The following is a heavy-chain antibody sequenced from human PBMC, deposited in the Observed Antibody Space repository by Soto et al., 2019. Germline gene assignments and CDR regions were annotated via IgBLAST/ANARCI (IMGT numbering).Heavy chain of an antibody. D-gene: IGHD6-6*01. J-gene: IGHJ4*02. V-gene: IGHV3-30*18. CDR3: AKGESWSSSSKTDY. CDR2: ISYDGSNK. CDR1: GFTFSSYG. Sequence: GGSLRLSCAASGFTFSSYGMHWVRQAPGKGLEWVAVISYDGSNKYYADSVKGRFTISRDNSKNTLYLQMNSLRAEDTAVYYCAKGESWSSSSKTDYWGQGTLVTVSS.